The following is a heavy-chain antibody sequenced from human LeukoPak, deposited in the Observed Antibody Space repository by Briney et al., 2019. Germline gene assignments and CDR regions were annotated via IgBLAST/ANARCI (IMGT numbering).Heavy chain of an antibody. CDR3: ARASGDSSNYDFPKPYSY. D-gene: IGHD3-3*01. CDR2: VIPLFGTA. Sequence: ASVKVSCKASGGAFSNFAISWVRQAPGQGLEWMGGVIPLFGTANYAQRFQGRVTITADESTSTVYMELSSLRSEDTAVYYCARASGDSSNYDFPKPYSYWGRGTLVTVSS. J-gene: IGHJ4*02. V-gene: IGHV1-69*13. CDR1: GGAFSNFA.